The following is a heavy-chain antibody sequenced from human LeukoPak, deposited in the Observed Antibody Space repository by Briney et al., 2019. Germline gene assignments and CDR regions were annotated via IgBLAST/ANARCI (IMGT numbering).Heavy chain of an antibody. D-gene: IGHD3-22*01. CDR2: ITNSGNSK. J-gene: IGHJ4*02. Sequence: ETLSLTCAVSGGSISSGNWWNWVRQAPGKGLEWVSYITNSGNSKSYADSVKGRFTISRDNTKNSLYLQMNGLRAEDTAVYYCARTRSSGYLTFDYWGQGILVTVSS. CDR1: GGSISSGN. CDR3: ARTRSSGYLTFDY. V-gene: IGHV3-48*01.